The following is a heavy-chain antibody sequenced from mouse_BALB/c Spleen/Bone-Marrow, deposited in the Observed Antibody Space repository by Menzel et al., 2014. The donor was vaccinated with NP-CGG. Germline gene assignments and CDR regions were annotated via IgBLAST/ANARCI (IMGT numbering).Heavy chain of an antibody. CDR2: IHPNSGNT. J-gene: IGHJ2*01. Sequence: QVQLKESGSVLVRPGASVKLSCKASGYTFTSSWMHWAKQRPGQGLEWIGEIHPNSGNTNYNEKFKGKATLTVDTSSSTAYVDLSSLTSEDSAVYYCARELGRGYYSDYWGQGTTLTVSS. CDR1: GYTFTSSW. CDR3: ARELGRGYYSDY. D-gene: IGHD4-1*01. V-gene: IGHV1S130*01.